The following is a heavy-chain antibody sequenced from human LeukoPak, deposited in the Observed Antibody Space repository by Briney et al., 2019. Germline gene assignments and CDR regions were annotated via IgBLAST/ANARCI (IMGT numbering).Heavy chain of an antibody. CDR2: IGTAGDT. CDR1: GFTFSSYD. J-gene: IGHJ3*02. V-gene: IGHV3-13*01. CDR3: ARDQGQGAFDI. Sequence: GGSLRLSCAASGFTFSSYDMHWVRQATGKGLEWVSAIGTAGDTYYPGSVKGRFTISRENAKNSLYLQMNSLRAGDMAVYYCARDQGQGAFDIWGQGTMVTVSS.